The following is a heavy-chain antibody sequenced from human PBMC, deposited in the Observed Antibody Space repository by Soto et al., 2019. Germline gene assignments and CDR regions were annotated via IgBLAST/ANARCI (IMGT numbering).Heavy chain of an antibody. CDR1: GFTFSSYW. J-gene: IGHJ6*02. V-gene: IGHV3-74*01. CDR2: INSDGSST. Sequence: GSLRLSCAASGFTFSSYWMHWVRQAPGKGLVWVSRINSDGSSTSYADSVKGRFTISRDNAKNTLYLQMNSLRAEDTAVYYCARVPIFPKNYGMDVWGQGTTVTVSS. D-gene: IGHD3-3*01. CDR3: ARVPIFPKNYGMDV.